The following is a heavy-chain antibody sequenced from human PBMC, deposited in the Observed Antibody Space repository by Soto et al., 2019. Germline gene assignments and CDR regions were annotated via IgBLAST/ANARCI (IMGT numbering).Heavy chain of an antibody. Sequence: EVQLVESGGGLVKPGGSLRLSCAASGFTFSSYSMNWVRQAPGKGLECVSSISSSSSYIYYADSVKGRFTISRDNAKNSLYLQMNSLRAEDTAVYYCSTVVRPLDYWGQGTLVTVSS. V-gene: IGHV3-21*01. CDR1: GFTFSSYS. D-gene: IGHD4-17*01. CDR3: STVVRPLDY. J-gene: IGHJ4*02. CDR2: ISSSSSYI.